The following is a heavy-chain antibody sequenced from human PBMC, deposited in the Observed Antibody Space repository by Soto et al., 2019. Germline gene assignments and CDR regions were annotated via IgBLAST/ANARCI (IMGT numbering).Heavy chain of an antibody. CDR1: VGNISSCGCY. J-gene: IGHJ4*01. CDR3: ARIGIAARRTDY. Sequence: ITCDVCVGNISSCGCYRSRIKQHPGKGLEWIGYIYYSGSTYYNPSLKSRVTISVDTSKNQFSLKLSSVTAADTAVYYWARIGIAARRTDYWGPGTPVTV. CDR2: IYYSGST. D-gene: IGHD6-6*01. V-gene: IGHV4-31*11.